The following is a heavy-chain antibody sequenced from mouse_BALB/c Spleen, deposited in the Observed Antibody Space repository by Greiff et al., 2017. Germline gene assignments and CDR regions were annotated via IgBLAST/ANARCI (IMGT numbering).Heavy chain of an antibody. CDR1: GFTFSSFG. Sequence: EVKLVESGGGLVQPGGSRKLSCAASGFTFSSFGMHWVRQAPEKGLEWVAYISSGSSTIYYADTVKGRFTISRDNPKNTLFLQMTSLRSEDTAMYYCTRLKYDGVFAYWGQGTMVTVAA. V-gene: IGHV5-17*02. CDR2: ISSGSSTI. CDR3: TRLKYDGVFAY. D-gene: IGHD2-12*01. J-gene: IGHJ3*01.